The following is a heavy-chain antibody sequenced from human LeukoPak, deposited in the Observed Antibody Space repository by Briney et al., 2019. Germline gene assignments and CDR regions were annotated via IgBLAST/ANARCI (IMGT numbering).Heavy chain of an antibody. V-gene: IGHV3-30*03. D-gene: IGHD3-22*01. CDR2: ISYDGSNK. CDR1: GFTFSRYG. Sequence: GGPLRLSCAASGFTFSRYGMQWVRQAPGKGLEWVAIISYDGSNKYYADSVKGRFTISRDNSKNTLYLQMNSLRAEDTAVYYCARDSRPYYYDSSGQSFDYWGQGTLVTVSS. J-gene: IGHJ4*02. CDR3: ARDSRPYYYDSSGQSFDY.